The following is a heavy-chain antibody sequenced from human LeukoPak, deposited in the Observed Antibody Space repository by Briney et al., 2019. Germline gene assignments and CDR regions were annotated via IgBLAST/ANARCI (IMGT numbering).Heavy chain of an antibody. V-gene: IGHV3-30-3*01. CDR2: ISYDGSNK. CDR1: GFTFSRYA. D-gene: IGHD2-21*02. J-gene: IGHJ4*02. Sequence: GGSLRLSCAASGFTFSRYAMHWVRQAPGKGLEWVAVISYDGSNKYYADSVKGRFTISRDNSKNTLYLQMNSLRAEDTAVYYCAVTDFDYWGQGTLVTVSS. CDR3: AVTDFDY.